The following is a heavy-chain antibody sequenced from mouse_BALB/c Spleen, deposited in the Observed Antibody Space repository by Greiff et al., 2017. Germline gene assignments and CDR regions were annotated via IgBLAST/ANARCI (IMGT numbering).Heavy chain of an antibody. CDR1: GFTFSSYA. Sequence: EVQVVESGGGLVKPGGSLKLSCAASGFTFSSYAMSWVRQTPEKRLEWVASISSGGSTYYPDSVKGRFTISRDNARNILYLQMSSLRSEDTAMYYCARDDYGWDHFDYWGQGTTLTVSS. V-gene: IGHV5-6-5*01. D-gene: IGHD2-4*01. CDR2: ISSGGST. CDR3: ARDDYGWDHFDY. J-gene: IGHJ2*01.